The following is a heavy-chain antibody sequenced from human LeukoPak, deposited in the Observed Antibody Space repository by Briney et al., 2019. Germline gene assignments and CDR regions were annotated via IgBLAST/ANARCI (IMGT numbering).Heavy chain of an antibody. J-gene: IGHJ4*02. D-gene: IGHD6-13*01. CDR2: INHSGST. V-gene: IGHV4-34*01. CDR1: GGSFSGYY. Sequence: SETLSLTCAVYGGSFSGYYWSWIRQPPGKGLEWIGEINHSGSTNYNPSLKSRVTISVDTSKNQFSLKLSSVTAADTAVYYCARSRAAAGKGYWGQGTLVTVSS. CDR3: ARSRAAAGKGY.